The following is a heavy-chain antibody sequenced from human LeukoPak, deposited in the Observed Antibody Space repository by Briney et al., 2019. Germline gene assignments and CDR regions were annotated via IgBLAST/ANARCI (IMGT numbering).Heavy chain of an antibody. D-gene: IGHD4-23*01. CDR1: GGSISSGTYY. CDR2: INHSGST. V-gene: IGHV4-39*07. Sequence: PSETLSLTCTVSGGSISSGTYYWGWIRQPPGKGLEWIGEINHSGSTNYNPSLKSRVTISVDTSKNQFSLKLSSVTAADTAVYYCARFRGYGGNSWYYYYGMDVWGQGTTVTVSS. J-gene: IGHJ6*02. CDR3: ARFRGYGGNSWYYYYGMDV.